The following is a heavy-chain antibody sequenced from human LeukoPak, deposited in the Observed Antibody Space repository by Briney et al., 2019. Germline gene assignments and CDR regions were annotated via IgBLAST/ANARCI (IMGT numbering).Heavy chain of an antibody. Sequence: PGGSLRLPCAASRFTFNNYGMHWVRQAPGKGLEWVAFIRYDGSNKYYADSVKGRFSISRDNSKDTLYLQMNSLRPEDTAVYYCAKLGEGGYSYDYLPYYFDYWGQGTLVTVSS. J-gene: IGHJ4*02. D-gene: IGHD5-18*01. CDR1: RFTFNNYG. V-gene: IGHV3-30*02. CDR2: IRYDGSNK. CDR3: AKLGEGGYSYDYLPYYFDY.